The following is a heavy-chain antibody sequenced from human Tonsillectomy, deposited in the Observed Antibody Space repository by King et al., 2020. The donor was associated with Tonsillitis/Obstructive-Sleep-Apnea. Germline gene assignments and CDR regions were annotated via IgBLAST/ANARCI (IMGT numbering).Heavy chain of an antibody. CDR1: GGSLSGYY. J-gene: IGHJ3*02. Sequence: QLQESGPGLVKPSETLSLTCTVSGGSLSGYYWSWIRQPPGKGLEWIGYIYYSGSTNFSPSLGSRVTISADTPKNQFSLKLRSVTAADTAVYYCARDVQGDGFDIWGQGTVVTVSS. CDR3: ARDVQGDGFDI. CDR2: IYYSGST. D-gene: IGHD1-1*01. V-gene: IGHV4-59*01.